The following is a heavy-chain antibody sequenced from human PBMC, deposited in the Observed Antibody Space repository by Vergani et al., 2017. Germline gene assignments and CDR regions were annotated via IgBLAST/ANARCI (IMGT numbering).Heavy chain of an antibody. CDR1: ESSFISNE. CDR2: INPIDSKI. CDR3: AKTHDFSSLYSSCNWFDP. Sequence: EVMLVQSGAEVKKPGESLKISCKYSESSFISNEIAWVRQMSGKGLQWMGNINPIDSKIAYSPSFQGQAIMSLDKSITTAYLQWSSLKASDTATYYCAKTHDFSSLYSSCNWFDPWGQGTQVTVSS. J-gene: IGHJ5*02. V-gene: IGHV5-51*03. D-gene: IGHD3-3*01.